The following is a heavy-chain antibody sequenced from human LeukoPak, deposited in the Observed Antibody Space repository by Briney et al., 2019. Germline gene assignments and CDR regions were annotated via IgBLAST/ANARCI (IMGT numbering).Heavy chain of an antibody. V-gene: IGHV6-1*01. CDR3: ARDRLRFLEWLLYFDYFDY. CDR1: GDSVSSNSAA. CDR2: TYYRSKWYN. D-gene: IGHD3-3*01. Sequence: SQTLSLTCAISGDSVSSNSAAWNWIRQSPSRGLEWLGRTYYRSKWYNDYAVSVKSRITINPDTSKNQFSLQLNSVTPEDTAVYYCARDRLRFLEWLLYFDYFDYWGQGTLVTVSS. J-gene: IGHJ4*02.